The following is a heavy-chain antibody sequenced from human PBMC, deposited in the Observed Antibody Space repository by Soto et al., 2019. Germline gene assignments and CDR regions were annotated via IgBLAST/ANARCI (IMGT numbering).Heavy chain of an antibody. CDR2: ISGSGGDT. V-gene: IGHV3-23*01. CDR1: GFTFTSYV. Sequence: GGSLRLSCAASGFTFTSYVMTWVRQAPGKGLEWVSSISGSGGDTYYADSVKGRFTISRDNSKNTLYLQMNSLGAEDTALYYCAKDHYYDNTYWGQGTLVTVSS. J-gene: IGHJ4*02. D-gene: IGHD3-22*01. CDR3: AKDHYYDNTY.